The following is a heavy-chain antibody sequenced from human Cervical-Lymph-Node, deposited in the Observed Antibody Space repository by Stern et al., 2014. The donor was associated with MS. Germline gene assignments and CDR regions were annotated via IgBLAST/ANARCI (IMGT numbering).Heavy chain of an antibody. Sequence: VQLVESRTEVKKPGASVKVSCKASGYTFSAYYVHWVRQAPGQGLEWMGRINGHTGDTNYAQKFQGRVTMDRDPSISTAYLELASLRSDDTAVYYCAREGRSTVTTAAAYWGQGTLVTVSS. CDR3: AREGRSTVTTAAAY. CDR1: GYTFSAYY. J-gene: IGHJ4*02. D-gene: IGHD4-17*01. CDR2: INGHTGDT. V-gene: IGHV1-2*06.